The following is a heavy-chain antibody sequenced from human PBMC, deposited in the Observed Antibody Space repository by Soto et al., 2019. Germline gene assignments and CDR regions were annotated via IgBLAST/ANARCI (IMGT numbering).Heavy chain of an antibody. CDR3: APASMTGYCSGGSCYSPRY. V-gene: IGHV1-46*04. CDR2: INPSGGST. Sequence: QVQLVQSGAEVKKPGASVKVSCKSSGYTFTSYYMHWVRQAHGQGLESMGIINPSGGSTSYAQKLQGRVTMTRDTSASTVYMELSSLRSEDTAVYYCAPASMTGYCSGGSCYSPRYWGQGTLVTVSS. D-gene: IGHD2-15*01. J-gene: IGHJ4*02. CDR1: GYTFTSYY.